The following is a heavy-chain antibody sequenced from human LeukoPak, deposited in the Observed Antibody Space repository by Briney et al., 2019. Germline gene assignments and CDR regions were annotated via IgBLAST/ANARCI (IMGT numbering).Heavy chain of an antibody. J-gene: IGHJ5*02. D-gene: IGHD3-3*01. Sequence: GGSLRLSCSASGFSFSPYAMHWVRQAPGKGLEWVAFIQNDGNNKYYADSVKGRFTISRDNSKNTLYLQMNSLRAEDTAVYYCARGPSGRRITIFGVVIPYNWFDPWGQGTLVTVSS. CDR2: IQNDGNNK. V-gene: IGHV3-30*02. CDR3: ARGPSGRRITIFGVVIPYNWFDP. CDR1: GFSFSPYA.